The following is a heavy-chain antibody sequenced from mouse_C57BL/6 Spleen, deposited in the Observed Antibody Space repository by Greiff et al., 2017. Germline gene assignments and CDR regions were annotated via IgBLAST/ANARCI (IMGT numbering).Heavy chain of an antibody. CDR1: GYAFSSSW. CDR2: IYPGDGDT. Sequence: QVQLKESGPELVKPGASVKISCKASGYAFSSSWMNWVKQRPGKGLEWIGRIYPGDGDTNYNGKFKGKATLTADKSSSTAYMQLSSLTSEDSAVYFCARWDYDYGRDYWGQGTTLTVSS. V-gene: IGHV1-82*01. D-gene: IGHD2-4*01. CDR3: ARWDYDYGRDY. J-gene: IGHJ2*01.